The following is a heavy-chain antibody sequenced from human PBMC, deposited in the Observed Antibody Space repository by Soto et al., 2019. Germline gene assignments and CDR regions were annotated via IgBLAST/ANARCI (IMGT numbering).Heavy chain of an antibody. CDR1: GDSISSYY. D-gene: IGHD4-17*01. Sequence: SETLSLTCTVSGDSISSYYWSWIRQPPGKGLEWIGYIYYSGSTNYNPSIKSRITISVDTSKNQFSLKLSSVTAADTAVYYCARAPRDYGDYLFDYWGQGTLVTVSS. CDR2: IYYSGST. CDR3: ARAPRDYGDYLFDY. V-gene: IGHV4-59*01. J-gene: IGHJ4*02.